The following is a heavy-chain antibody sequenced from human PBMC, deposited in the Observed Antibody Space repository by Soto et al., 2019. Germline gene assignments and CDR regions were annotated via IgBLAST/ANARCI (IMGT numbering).Heavy chain of an antibody. Sequence: QVHLVQAGAEVKKPGSSVKVSCRASGGTFNRYSISWVRQAPGQGLEWMGRIIPMFGITNYAQKFQGRVMITADKSANTAYMEVSGLRSEDTAMYYCATFYGGDCTTTTCYGDFDYWGQGTLVTVSS. CDR3: ATFYGGDCTTTTCYGDFDY. CDR2: IIPMFGIT. J-gene: IGHJ4*02. D-gene: IGHD2-2*01. V-gene: IGHV1-69*02. CDR1: GGTFNRYS.